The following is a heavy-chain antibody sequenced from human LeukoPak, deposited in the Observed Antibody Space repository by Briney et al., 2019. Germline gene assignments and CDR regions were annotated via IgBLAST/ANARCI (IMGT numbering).Heavy chain of an antibody. Sequence: LEWVGGIIPIFGTANYAQKFQGRVTITADESTSTAYMDLSSLRSEDSAVYYCARYRVETIVRNYAFDVWGQGTMVTVSS. J-gene: IGHJ3*01. CDR3: ARYRVETIVRNYAFDV. CDR2: IIPIFGTA. V-gene: IGHV1-69*01. D-gene: IGHD3-10*01.